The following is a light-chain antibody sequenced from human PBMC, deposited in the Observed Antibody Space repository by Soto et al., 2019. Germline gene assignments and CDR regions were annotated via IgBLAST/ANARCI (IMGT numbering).Light chain of an antibody. Sequence: FMLTQPLSVSESPGKTVIISCTRSSGSIASSYVQWHQQRPGSAPTTVIYKDNQRPSGVPDRFSGAIDSSSNSASLTISGLKTEDEADYYCQSYDSNNVVFGGGTKVTVL. J-gene: IGLJ2*01. CDR3: QSYDSNNVV. V-gene: IGLV6-57*04. CDR2: KDN. CDR1: SGSIASSY.